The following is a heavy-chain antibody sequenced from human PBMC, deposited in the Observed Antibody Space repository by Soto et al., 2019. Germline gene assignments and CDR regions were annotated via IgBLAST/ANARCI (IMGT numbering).Heavy chain of an antibody. D-gene: IGHD2-2*01. CDR2: IYYSGTS. V-gene: IGHV4-39*01. J-gene: IGHJ5*02. CDR3: ARLHCDSPNCVPLDP. CDR1: GGSINDDTYY. Sequence: QLQLQESGPGLVKPSETLSLTCTVSGGSINDDTYYWGWIRQPPGKGLEWIGSIYYSGTSSYNPSLQRRVTVSXAXSXXQLSLRLRSVTAADTAVYYCARLHCDSPNCVPLDPWGQGTLVIVSS.